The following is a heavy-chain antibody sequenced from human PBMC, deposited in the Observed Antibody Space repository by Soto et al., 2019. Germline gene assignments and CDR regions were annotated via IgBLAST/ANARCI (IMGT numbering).Heavy chain of an antibody. D-gene: IGHD6-13*01. CDR1: GFTFRSYV. V-gene: IGHV3-30*18. CDR3: AKDRGRSWYYCYRRGV. J-gene: IGHJ6*02. CDR2: ISYDGSNK. Sequence: GGSLRLSCAASGFTFRSYVMHWVRQAPGKGLEWVAVISYDGSNKYYADSVKGRFTTSRDTSKNTLDLQMNSRRAEDTARHHGAKDRGRSWYYCYRRGVRGQGATVTVSS.